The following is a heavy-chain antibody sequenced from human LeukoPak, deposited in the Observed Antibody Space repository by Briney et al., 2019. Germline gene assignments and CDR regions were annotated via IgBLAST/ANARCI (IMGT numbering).Heavy chain of an antibody. D-gene: IGHD1-26*01. CDR1: GYTFTSYY. CDR3: ARPYSGSYQAFDAFDI. J-gene: IGHJ3*02. CDR2: INPSGGST. Sequence: GAPVKVSCKASGYTFTSYYMHWVRQAPGQGLEWMGIINPSGGSTSYAQKFQGRVTMTRDTSTSTVYMELSSLRSEDTAVYYCARPYSGSYQAFDAFDIWGQGTMVTVSS. V-gene: IGHV1-46*01.